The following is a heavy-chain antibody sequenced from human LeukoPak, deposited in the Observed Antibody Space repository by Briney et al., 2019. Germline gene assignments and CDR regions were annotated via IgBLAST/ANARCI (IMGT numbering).Heavy chain of an antibody. CDR3: TRQSRGYSQGPIYYYYYMDV. CDR2: IRSKANSYAT. V-gene: IGHV3-73*01. Sequence: GGSLRLSCAASGFTFSGSAMHWVRQASGKGLEWVGRIRSKANSYATAYAASVKGRFTISRDDSKNTAYLQMNSLKTEDTAVYYCTRQSRGYSQGPIYYYYYMDVWGKGTTVTVSS. CDR1: GFTFSGSA. J-gene: IGHJ6*03. D-gene: IGHD5-12*01.